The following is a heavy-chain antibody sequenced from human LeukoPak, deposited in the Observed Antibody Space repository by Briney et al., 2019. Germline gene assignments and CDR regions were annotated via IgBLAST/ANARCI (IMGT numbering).Heavy chain of an antibody. Sequence: GGFLRLSCAASGFTFSSYWMSWVRQAPGTGLQWVANIKQDGSESYYVDSVKGRFTISRDNAKNSLYLQMNSLRAEDTAVYYCARRLTGNNAFDIWGQGTMVTVSS. J-gene: IGHJ3*02. V-gene: IGHV3-7*05. CDR3: ARRLTGNNAFDI. CDR1: GFTFSSYW. D-gene: IGHD7-27*01. CDR2: IKQDGSES.